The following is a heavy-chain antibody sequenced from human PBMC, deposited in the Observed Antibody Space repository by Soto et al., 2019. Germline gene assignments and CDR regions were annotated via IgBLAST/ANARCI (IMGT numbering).Heavy chain of an antibody. V-gene: IGHV3-11*01. CDR2: IDSRGRTL. CDR1: GFTFSDYS. Sequence: GGSLRLSCVASGFTFSDYSMSWIRQAPGKGLEWLAFIDSRGRTLSYADSVRGRFTISRDSAENSVYLQMDSLRADDTAVYYCARQAARNYIDSWGQGNSVTVSS. D-gene: IGHD6-6*01. CDR3: ARQAARNYIDS. J-gene: IGHJ4*02.